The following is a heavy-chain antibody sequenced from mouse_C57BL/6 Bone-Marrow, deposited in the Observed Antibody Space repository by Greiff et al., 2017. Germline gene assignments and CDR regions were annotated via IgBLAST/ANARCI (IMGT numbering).Heavy chain of an antibody. J-gene: IGHJ1*03. CDR3: ARVEDYGSSHWYFDV. V-gene: IGHV5-4*03. D-gene: IGHD1-1*01. CDR2: ISDGGSYT. Sequence: EVKLMESGGGLVKPGGSLKLSCAASGFTFSSYAMSWVRQTPEKRLEWVATISDGGSYTYYPDNVKGRFTISRDNAKNTLYLQMSHLKSEDTAMYYCARVEDYGSSHWYFDVWGTGTTVTDSS. CDR1: GFTFSSYA.